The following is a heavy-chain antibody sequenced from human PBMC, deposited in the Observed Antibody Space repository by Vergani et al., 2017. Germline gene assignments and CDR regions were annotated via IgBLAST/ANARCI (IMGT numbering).Heavy chain of an antibody. CDR3: ARTDSFILRYFHWAL. CDR1: GGSISSSNW. CDR2: IYHIGST. D-gene: IGHD3-9*01. J-gene: IGHJ4*02. Sequence: QVQLQESGPGLVKPPGTLSLTCAVSGGSISSSNWWSWVRQPPGKGLEWIGEIYHIGSTNYNPSLKSRVTISVDKSKNQFSLEVTSVTAADTAIYFCARTDSFILRYFHWALWGQGTLVTVSS. V-gene: IGHV4-4*01.